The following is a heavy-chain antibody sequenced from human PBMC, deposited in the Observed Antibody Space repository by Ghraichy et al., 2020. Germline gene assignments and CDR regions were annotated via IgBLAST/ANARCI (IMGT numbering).Heavy chain of an antibody. CDR1: GYTFSNYD. Sequence: SVKVSCKASGYTFSNYDINWVRQAPGQRLECMGRIIPILGIGNYAQKFQGRVTITADTSTSTVYMELSSLRSEDTAVFYCASSSTSRGREYYYYSDGMGDWGQGTTVTVAS. CDR3: ASSSTSRGREYYYYSDGMGD. J-gene: IGHJ6*02. CDR2: IIPILGIG. V-gene: IGHV1-69*04. D-gene: IGHD2-2*01.